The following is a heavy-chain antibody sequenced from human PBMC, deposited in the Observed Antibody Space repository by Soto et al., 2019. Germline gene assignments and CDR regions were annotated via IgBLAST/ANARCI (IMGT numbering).Heavy chain of an antibody. D-gene: IGHD3-9*01. CDR2: ISYDGSNK. J-gene: IGHJ4*02. CDR3: AKGYYDILTGYDY. CDR1: GFTFSNYA. Sequence: GGSLRLSCAASGFTFSNYAMHWVRQAPGKGLEWVAAISYDGSNKYYGDSVQGRLTISRDNSKSTLFLQMNSLRADDTAVYYCAKGYYDILTGYDYWGQGTLVTVSS. V-gene: IGHV3-30*18.